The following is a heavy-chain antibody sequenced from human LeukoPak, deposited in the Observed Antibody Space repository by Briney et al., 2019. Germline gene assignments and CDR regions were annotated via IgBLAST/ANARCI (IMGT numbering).Heavy chain of an antibody. Sequence: GGSLRLSCAASGFTVSSNYMSWVRQAPGKGLEWVSVIYSGGSTYYADSVKGRFTISRDNSKNTLYLQMNSLRAEDTAVYYCARIRGYDSSGYYSGWSDPWGQGTLVTVSS. CDR3: ARIRGYDSSGYYSGWSDP. J-gene: IGHJ5*02. V-gene: IGHV3-66*02. CDR1: GFTVSSNY. CDR2: IYSGGST. D-gene: IGHD3-22*01.